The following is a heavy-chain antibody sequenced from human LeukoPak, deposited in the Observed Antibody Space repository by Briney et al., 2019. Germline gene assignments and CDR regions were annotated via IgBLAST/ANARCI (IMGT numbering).Heavy chain of an antibody. CDR2: INSGGDYK. CDR1: GFTFNTFN. CDR3: ARGHYDVLASSYKWTPDY. Sequence: GSLRLSFSSSGFTFNTFNMNWFRQAPGKGGEGVSSINSGGDYKYYADSVKGRFTTSRDNAKNSLSLQLSTLRVEDTAIYYCARGHYDVLASSYKWTPDYWGQGTLVTVSS. J-gene: IGHJ4*02. V-gene: IGHV3-21*01. D-gene: IGHD3-9*01.